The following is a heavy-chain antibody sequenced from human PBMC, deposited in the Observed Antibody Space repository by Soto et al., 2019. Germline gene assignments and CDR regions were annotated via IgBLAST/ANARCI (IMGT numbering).Heavy chain of an antibody. J-gene: IGHJ4*02. D-gene: IGHD4-4*01. CDR3: VRDGGMATVPTLDFDY. V-gene: IGHV1-2*04. Sequence: QVQLVQSGAEVKKPGASVKFSGKASGYTFTGYYIHWVRQAPGQGLEWMGWINPNSGGTNYAQKFQGWVTMTRDTSISTAYMELSRLRSDDTAVYYCVRDGGMATVPTLDFDYWGQGTLVTVSS. CDR1: GYTFTGYY. CDR2: INPNSGGT.